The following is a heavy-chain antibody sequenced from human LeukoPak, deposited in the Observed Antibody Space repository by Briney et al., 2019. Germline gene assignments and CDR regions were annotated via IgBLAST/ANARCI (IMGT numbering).Heavy chain of an antibody. CDR1: GYSFTSYW. Sequence: GESLKISCTGSGYSFTSYWIGWARQMPGKGLEWMGIIYPGDYDTRYSPSFQGQVTISADKSISTAYLQWSSLKASDTAIYYCARHGEAAVDYWGQGTLVTVSS. V-gene: IGHV5-51*01. J-gene: IGHJ4*02. CDR3: ARHGEAAVDY. CDR2: IYPGDYDT. D-gene: IGHD6-13*01.